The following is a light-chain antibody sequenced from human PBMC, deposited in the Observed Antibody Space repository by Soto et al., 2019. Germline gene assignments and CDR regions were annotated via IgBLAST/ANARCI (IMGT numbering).Light chain of an antibody. V-gene: IGKV3-20*01. Sequence: EIVLTQSPGTLSLSPGERATLSCRASQSFSSSYLAWYQQKPGQPPRLLIYGTSNKATGIPDRFSGSGSRTDFTLPSNRLEPEDFAVYYGHHFDDSTLHTFGKGNKLEI. J-gene: IGKJ2*01. CDR1: QSFSSSY. CDR3: HHFDDSTLHT. CDR2: GTS.